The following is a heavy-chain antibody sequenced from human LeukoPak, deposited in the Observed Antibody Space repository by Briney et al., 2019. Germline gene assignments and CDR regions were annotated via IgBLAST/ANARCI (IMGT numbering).Heavy chain of an antibody. V-gene: IGHV1-69*05. J-gene: IGHJ4*02. CDR1: GGTFSSYA. CDR2: IIPIFGTA. Sequence: ASVKVSCKASGGTFSSYAISWVRQAPGQGLEWMGGIIPIFGTANYAQKFQGRVTMTTDTSTRIAYMELRSLRSDDTAVYYCARAISSSGWYGYWGQGTLVTVSS. D-gene: IGHD6-19*01. CDR3: ARAISSSGWYGY.